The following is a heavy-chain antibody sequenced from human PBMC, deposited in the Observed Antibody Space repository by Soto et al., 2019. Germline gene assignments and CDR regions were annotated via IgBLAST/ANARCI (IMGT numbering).Heavy chain of an antibody. Sequence: QVQLVQSGAEVKKPGSSVKVSCKASGGTFSSYTISWVRQAPGQGLEWMGRIIPILGIANYAQKFQGRVTITADNSTRPAYMELSSLSSEDTAVYYCARYKTYARSGYQGGWFYPWGQGTLVTFSS. D-gene: IGHD3-22*01. CDR1: GGTFSSYT. V-gene: IGHV1-69*02. CDR2: IIPILGIA. CDR3: ARYKTYARSGYQGGWFYP. J-gene: IGHJ5*02.